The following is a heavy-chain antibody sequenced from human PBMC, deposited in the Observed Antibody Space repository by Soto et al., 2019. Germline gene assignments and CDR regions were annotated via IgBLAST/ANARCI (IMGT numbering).Heavy chain of an antibody. CDR1: GYTFTSYY. CDR3: ARPYYYGMYV. Sequence: ASVKVSCKASGYTFTSYYMQWVRQAPGQGLEWMGIINPSTGSTSFPPKFQGRVTMTRDTSTSTVYMELSSLRSEDTAVYYCARPYYYGMYVWGQGTTVTVSS. V-gene: IGHV1-46*01. J-gene: IGHJ6*02. CDR2: INPSTGST.